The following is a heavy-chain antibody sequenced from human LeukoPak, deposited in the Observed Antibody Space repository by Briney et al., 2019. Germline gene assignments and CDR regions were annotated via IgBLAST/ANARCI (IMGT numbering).Heavy chain of an antibody. CDR1: GFTFSSYE. Sequence: SGGSLRLSCAASGFTFSSYEMNWVRQAPGKGLEWVSSISSSSSYIYYADSVKGRFTISRDNAKKSMYLEMNSLRAEDTAVYYCARPSNEGQWLVGQGVDYWGQGTLVTVSS. V-gene: IGHV3-21*01. D-gene: IGHD6-19*01. CDR3: ARPSNEGQWLVGQGVDY. J-gene: IGHJ4*02. CDR2: ISSSSSYI.